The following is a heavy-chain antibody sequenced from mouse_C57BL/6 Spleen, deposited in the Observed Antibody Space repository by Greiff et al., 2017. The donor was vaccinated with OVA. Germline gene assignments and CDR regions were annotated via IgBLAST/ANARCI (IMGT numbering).Heavy chain of an antibody. CDR1: GYSITSGYY. CDR2: ISYDGSN. CDR3: ARSIYDGYNYYAMDY. D-gene: IGHD2-3*01. J-gene: IGHJ4*01. Sequence: DVKLQESGPGLVKPSQSLSLTCSVTGYSITSGYYWNWIRQFPGNKLEWMGYISYDGSNNYNPSLKNRISITRDTSKNQFLLKLNSVTTEDTATYYCARSIYDGYNYYAMDYWGQGTSVTVSS. V-gene: IGHV3-6*01.